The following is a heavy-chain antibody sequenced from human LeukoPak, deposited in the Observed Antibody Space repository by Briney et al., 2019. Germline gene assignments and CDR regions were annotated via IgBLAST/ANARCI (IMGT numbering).Heavy chain of an antibody. D-gene: IGHD1-14*01. CDR2: IYSGGRT. Sequence: PGGSLRLSWAAAGLTVIVNYTSSVRQAPGKGLEWVSVIYSGGRTHYADSVKGRFTISRDNSNNTLYLQMNSLRAEDTAVYYCVRIRTTALVIDYWGQGTLVTVSS. CDR3: VRIRTTALVIDY. V-gene: IGHV3-53*01. CDR1: GLTVIVNY. J-gene: IGHJ4*02.